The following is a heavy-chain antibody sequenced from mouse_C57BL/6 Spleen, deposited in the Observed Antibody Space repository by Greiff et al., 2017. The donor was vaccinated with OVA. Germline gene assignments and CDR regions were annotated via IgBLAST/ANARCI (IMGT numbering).Heavy chain of an antibody. CDR1: GYTFTSYW. CDR2: INPSNGGT. Sequence: QVHVKQPGTELVKPGASVKLSCKASGYTFTSYWMHWVKQRPGQGLEWIGNINPSNGGTNYNEKFKRKATLTVDKSSSTAYMQLISLTSEDSAVYYCARDGNYLFDYWGQGTTLTVSS. J-gene: IGHJ2*01. D-gene: IGHD2-1*01. CDR3: ARDGNYLFDY. V-gene: IGHV1-53*01.